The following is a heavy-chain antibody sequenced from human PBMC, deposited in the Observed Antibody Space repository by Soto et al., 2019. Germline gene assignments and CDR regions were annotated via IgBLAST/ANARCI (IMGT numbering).Heavy chain of an antibody. V-gene: IGHV3-23*01. CDR1: GFTFSSYG. J-gene: IGHJ4*02. D-gene: IGHD1-7*01. Sequence: TGGSLRLSCAASGFTFSSYGMTWVRQAPGKGLEWVSFSSATGAGTYYADSVKGRFTISRDNSKNTLYLQMTSLRADDTAVYYCAKDRRAGGNYGFYSDFWGQGDLVTVSS. CDR3: AKDRRAGGNYGFYSDF. CDR2: SSATGAGT.